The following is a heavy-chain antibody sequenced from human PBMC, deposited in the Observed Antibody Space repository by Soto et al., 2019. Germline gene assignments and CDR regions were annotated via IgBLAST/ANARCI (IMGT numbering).Heavy chain of an antibody. CDR1: GYTFTKYS. D-gene: IGHD3-22*01. J-gene: IGHJ4*02. Sequence: ASVKVSCKASGYTFTKYSMHWVRQAPGQRLEWMGWINAGNGNTEYSQRFQGRVTMTTDTSTSTAYMELRSLRSDDTAVYYCARDMVIGNYYDSSATDYWGQGTLVTVSS. V-gene: IGHV1-3*01. CDR2: INAGNGNT. CDR3: ARDMVIGNYYDSSATDY.